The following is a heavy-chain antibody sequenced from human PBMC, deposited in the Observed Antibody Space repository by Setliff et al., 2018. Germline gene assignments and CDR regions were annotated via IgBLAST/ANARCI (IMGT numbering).Heavy chain of an antibody. J-gene: IGHJ6*02. Sequence: GSLRLSCAASGFGVSSNYMSWVRQAPGKGLEWVSVIFSGGNTYNADSVKGRFTISRDNSKNTVYLQMNSLRAEDTAVYYCTTDTCCGDPVYYYYGMDVWGQGTTVTVS. CDR1: GFGVSSNY. CDR3: TTDTCCGDPVYYYYGMDV. V-gene: IGHV3-53*01. CDR2: IFSGGNT. D-gene: IGHD2-21*02.